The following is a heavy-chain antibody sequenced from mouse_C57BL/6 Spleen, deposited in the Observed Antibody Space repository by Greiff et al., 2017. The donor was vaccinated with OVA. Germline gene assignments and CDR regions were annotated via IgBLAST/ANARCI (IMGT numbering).Heavy chain of an antibody. CDR1: GYTFTSYG. CDR2: IYPRSGNT. J-gene: IGHJ1*03. CDR3: ARGGTTVVATDV. V-gene: IGHV1-81*01. D-gene: IGHD1-1*01. Sequence: VKLMESGAELARPGASVKLSCKASGYTFTSYGISWVKQRTGQGLEWIGEIYPRSGNTYYNEKFKGKATLTADKSSSTAYMELRSLTSEDSAVYFCARGGTTVVATDVWGTGTTVTVSS.